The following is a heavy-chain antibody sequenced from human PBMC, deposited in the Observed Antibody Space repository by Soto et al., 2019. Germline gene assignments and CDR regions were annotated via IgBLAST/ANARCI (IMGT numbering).Heavy chain of an antibody. Sequence: GEALQISWKGSAHRFTSYSISWVRQMPGKGLEWMGRIDPSDSYTNYSPSFQGHVTISADKSISTAYLQWSSLKASDTAMYYCARLKDYDFMDVWGQGTTVTVSS. J-gene: IGHJ6*02. CDR3: ARLKDYDFMDV. CDR2: IDPSDSYT. V-gene: IGHV5-10-1*01. D-gene: IGHD3-3*01. CDR1: AHRFTSYS.